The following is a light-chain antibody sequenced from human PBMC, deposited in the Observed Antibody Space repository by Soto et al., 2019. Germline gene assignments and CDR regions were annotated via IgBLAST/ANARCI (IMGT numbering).Light chain of an antibody. CDR1: QTVGSD. V-gene: IGKV3-15*01. Sequence: EIVMTQSPATLSVSPGERATLSCRASQTVGSDLVWYQQKPGHPPRLLIYGASTRATGIPARFSGSGSGTEFTLTISSLQSEEFAVYYCQKYNNWPETFGKGTKVDIK. J-gene: IGKJ1*01. CDR3: QKYNNWPET. CDR2: GAS.